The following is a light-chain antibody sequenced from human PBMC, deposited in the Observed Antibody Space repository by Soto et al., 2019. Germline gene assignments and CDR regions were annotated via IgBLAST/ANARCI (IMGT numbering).Light chain of an antibody. Sequence: QSALTQPASVSGSPGQSITISWTGTSSDVGGYNYVSWYQHHPGKAPKLMIYDVSNRPSGVSNRFSGSKSGNTASLTISGLQAEDEADYYCSSYTSSSTLVFGGGTKLTVL. CDR2: DVS. CDR3: SSYTSSSTLV. CDR1: SSDVGGYNY. V-gene: IGLV2-14*03. J-gene: IGLJ2*01.